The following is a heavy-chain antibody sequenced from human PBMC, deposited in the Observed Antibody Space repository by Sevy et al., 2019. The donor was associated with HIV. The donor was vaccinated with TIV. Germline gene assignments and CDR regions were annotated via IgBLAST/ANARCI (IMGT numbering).Heavy chain of an antibody. J-gene: IGHJ5*02. CDR1: GYSFTSYW. V-gene: IGHV5-51*01. CDR2: IYPGDSDT. Sequence: GESLKISCKGSGYSFTSYWIGWVRQMPGKGLEWMGIIYPGDSDTRYSPSFQGQVTISADKSISTAYLQWSSLKASDTAMYYCAGRHCSGGSCYPYNWFDPWGQGTLVTVSS. D-gene: IGHD2-15*01. CDR3: AGRHCSGGSCYPYNWFDP.